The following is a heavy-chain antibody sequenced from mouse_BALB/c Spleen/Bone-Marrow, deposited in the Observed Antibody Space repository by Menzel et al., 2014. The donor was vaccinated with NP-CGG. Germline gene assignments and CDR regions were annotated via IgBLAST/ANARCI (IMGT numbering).Heavy chain of an antibody. CDR1: GFTFTDYY. CDR2: IRNKAYGYTT. J-gene: IGHJ4*01. V-gene: IGHV7-3*02. Sequence: EVKLVESGGGLVQPGGSLRLSCTTSGFTFTDYYLSWVRQPPGKAPEWLAFIRNKAYGYTTEYSASVRGRFTISRDNSQSILYLQMNTLRAEDSATYYCARFPMDYWGQGTSVTVSS. CDR3: ARFPMDY.